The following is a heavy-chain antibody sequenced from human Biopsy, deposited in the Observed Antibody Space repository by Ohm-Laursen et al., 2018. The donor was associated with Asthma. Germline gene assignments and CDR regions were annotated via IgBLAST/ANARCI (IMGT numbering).Heavy chain of an antibody. CDR2: VNTGNGDT. CDR3: ARTYYDFLTGQVKDVFGV. J-gene: IGHJ3*01. D-gene: IGHD3-9*01. CDR1: GYNFISFA. V-gene: IGHV1-3*04. Sequence: ASVKVSCKASGYNFISFAIHWVRQAPGQRLEWMGWVNTGNGDTKYSQKFQGRVTITRDTSASTAYMELRSLRSEDTATYYCARTYYDFLTGQVKDVFGVWGQGTLVTVSS.